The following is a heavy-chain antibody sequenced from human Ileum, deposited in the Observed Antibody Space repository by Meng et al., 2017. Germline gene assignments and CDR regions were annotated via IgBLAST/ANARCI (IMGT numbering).Heavy chain of an antibody. CDR2: ITTDGDSA. CDR1: GFTFSDYA. D-gene: IGHD2-15*01. Sequence: GESLKISCAASGFTFSDYALSWVRQAPGRGLEWVSGITTDGDSAFYEDSVKGRLTISRDNSKNMLFLQMNSLRVEDTALYYCAKRSCSGGSCYTFFDYWGPGTLVTVSS. V-gene: IGHV3-23*01. J-gene: IGHJ4*01. CDR3: AKRSCSGGSCYTFFDY.